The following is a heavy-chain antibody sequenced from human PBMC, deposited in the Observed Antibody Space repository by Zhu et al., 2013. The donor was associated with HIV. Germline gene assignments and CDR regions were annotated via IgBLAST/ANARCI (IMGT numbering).Heavy chain of an antibody. CDR2: ISAYNGNT. CDR1: GYKFTSYG. D-gene: IGHD3-22*01. Sequence: QVQLVQSGAEVKKPGASVKVSCKASGYKFTSYGFSWVRQAPGQGLEWMGWISAYNGNTNYAQKLQGRVTMTTDTSTSTAYMELRSLRSDDTAVYYCARGDYYDSSGSTSADYWGRGKPVVTVSS. CDR3: ARGDYYDSSGSTSADY. J-gene: IGHJ4*03. V-gene: IGHV1-18*01.